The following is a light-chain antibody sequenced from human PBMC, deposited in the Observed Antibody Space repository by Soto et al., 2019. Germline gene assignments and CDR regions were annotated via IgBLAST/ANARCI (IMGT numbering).Light chain of an antibody. CDR3: QKYNSAPWT. CDR2: AAS. CDR1: QGISNY. V-gene: IGKV1-27*01. Sequence: DIQMTQSPSSLFASVGDRVTITCRASQGISNYLAWYQQKPGKDPNLLIYAASTLQSGVPSRFRGSGSGTDFSLTISRLQPEDVATYYCQKYNSAPWTFGQGTKVEIK. J-gene: IGKJ1*01.